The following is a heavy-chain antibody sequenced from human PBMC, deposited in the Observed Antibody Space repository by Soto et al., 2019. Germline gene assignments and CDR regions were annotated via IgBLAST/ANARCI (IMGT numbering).Heavy chain of an antibody. D-gene: IGHD2-15*01. CDR1: GGSISSGDYY. J-gene: IGHJ4*02. CDR2: IYYSGNT. Sequence: NPSETLSLTCTVSGGSISSGDYYWSWLRQPPGKGLEWIAYIYYSGNTFYNSSLKSRVAISVDTSKIQFSLRLSSLTAADTAVYYCVRVRSSSGDSCYPGYFDYWGQGTLVTVSS. CDR3: VRVRSSSGDSCYPGYFDY. V-gene: IGHV4-30-4*01.